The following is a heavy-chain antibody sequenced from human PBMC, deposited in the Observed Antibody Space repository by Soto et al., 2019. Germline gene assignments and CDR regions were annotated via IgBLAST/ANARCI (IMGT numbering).Heavy chain of an antibody. D-gene: IGHD2-15*01. V-gene: IGHV2-5*02. CDR2: IYWDDDK. J-gene: IGHJ4*02. CDR1: GFSLTTTGVG. Sequence: QITLKESGPTLVKPTQTLTLTCTFSGFSLTTTGVGVGWIRQPPGKALECLALIYWDDDKRYSPSLKSRLTITKDTSKNQVVLTMTYMDPVDTATYYRAHRLCDNSCYQDVGYFSFWCQGTLVTVSS. CDR3: AHRLCDNSCYQDVGYFSF.